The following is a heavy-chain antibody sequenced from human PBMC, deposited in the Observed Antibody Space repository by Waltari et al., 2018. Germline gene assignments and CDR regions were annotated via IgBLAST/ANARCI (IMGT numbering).Heavy chain of an antibody. D-gene: IGHD2-21*01. Sequence: QLRPRESGPGLVMPSDTLSLTCAVSGASVAKSSHYWGWIRQSPERGLEWIGTRYFTGATHYNPSLQSRVTISADTSRDQFSLKVNSVTAADTAVYYCAGTALHTKIAFDSWGQGTQVTVSA. CDR2: RYFTGAT. CDR1: GASVAKSSHY. V-gene: IGHV4-39*01. CDR3: AGTALHTKIAFDS. J-gene: IGHJ4*02.